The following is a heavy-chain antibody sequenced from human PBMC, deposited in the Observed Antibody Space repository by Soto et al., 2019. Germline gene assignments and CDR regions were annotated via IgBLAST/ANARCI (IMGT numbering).Heavy chain of an antibody. CDR2: MNPNSGNT. D-gene: IGHD3-3*01. J-gene: IGHJ4*02. CDR3: ASGITIFGVVPG. V-gene: IGHV1-8*01. Sequence: QVQLVQSGAEVKKPGASVKVSCKASGYTFTSYDINWVRQATGQGLEWMGWMNPNSGNTGYVQKFQGRVTMTRNTSISTAYMELSSLRSEDTAVYYCASGITIFGVVPGWGQGTLVTVSS. CDR1: GYTFTSYD.